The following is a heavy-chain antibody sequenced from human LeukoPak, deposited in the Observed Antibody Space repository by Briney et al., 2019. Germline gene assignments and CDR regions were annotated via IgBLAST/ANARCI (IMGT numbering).Heavy chain of an antibody. CDR2: IKQDGSEK. CDR3: ARGSGTANYFDY. V-gene: IGHV3-7*01. Sequence: SGGSLRLSCAASGFTFSSYWMSWVRQAPGKGLEWVANIKQDGSEKYYMDSVKGRFTISRDNAKNSLFLQMNSLRAEDTAVFYCARGSGTANYFDYWGQGTLVTVSS. J-gene: IGHJ4*02. CDR1: GFTFSSYW.